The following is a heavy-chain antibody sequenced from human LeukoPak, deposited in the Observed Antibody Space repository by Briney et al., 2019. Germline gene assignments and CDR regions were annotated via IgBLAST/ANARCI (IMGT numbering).Heavy chain of an antibody. J-gene: IGHJ4*02. D-gene: IGHD6-19*01. V-gene: IGHV3-23*01. CDR1: GFIFSNYA. CDR2: ISSRGDST. Sequence: GGSLILSCAASGFIFSNYAMSWVRQVPGRGLKGVSTISSRGDSTYVADSVKGRFTISRDNSKNSLYLQMNTVRAEDTAVYYCVKGPRPDITVAHTVENWGQGTLVTVSS. CDR3: VKGPRPDITVAHTVEN.